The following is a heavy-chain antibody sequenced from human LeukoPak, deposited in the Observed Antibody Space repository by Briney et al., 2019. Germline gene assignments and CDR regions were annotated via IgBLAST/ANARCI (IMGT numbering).Heavy chain of an antibody. CDR2: INPSGGST. J-gene: IGHJ6*02. V-gene: IGHV1-46*01. CDR1: GYTFTSYY. Sequence: ASVKVSCKASGYTFTSYYMHWVRQAPGQGLEWMGIINPSGGSTSYAQKFQGRVTMTRDTSTSTVYMELSSLRSEDTAVYYCARDRITIFGVVIGHYYYYGMDVWGQGTTVTVSS. D-gene: IGHD3-3*01. CDR3: ARDRITIFGVVIGHYYYYGMDV.